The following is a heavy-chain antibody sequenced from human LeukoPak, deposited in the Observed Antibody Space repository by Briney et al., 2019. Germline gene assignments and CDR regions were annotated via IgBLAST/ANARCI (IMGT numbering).Heavy chain of an antibody. J-gene: IGHJ6*04. CDR2: IIPIFGTA. Sequence: SVKVSCKASGGTFSSYAISWVRQAPGQGLEWMGGIIPIFGTANYAQKFQGRVTITADESTSTAYVELSSLRSEDTAAYYCARDHTAMVRDYYYGMDVWGKGTTVTVSS. V-gene: IGHV1-69*13. CDR1: GGTFSSYA. CDR3: ARDHTAMVRDYYYGMDV. D-gene: IGHD5-18*01.